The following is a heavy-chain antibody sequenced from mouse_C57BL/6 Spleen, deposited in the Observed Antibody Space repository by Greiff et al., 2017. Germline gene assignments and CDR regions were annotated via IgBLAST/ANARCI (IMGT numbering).Heavy chain of an antibody. CDR2: IYPRSGNT. CDR1: GYTFTSYG. V-gene: IGHV1-81*01. Sequence: QVQLQQSGAELARPGASVKLSCKASGYTFTSYGISWVKQRTGQGLEWIGEIYPRSGNTYYNEKFKGKATLTADKSSSTAYMELRSLTSEDSAVYFCARGGSGCVYYAMDYWGQGTSVTVSS. D-gene: IGHD3-2*02. CDR3: ARGGSGCVYYAMDY. J-gene: IGHJ4*01.